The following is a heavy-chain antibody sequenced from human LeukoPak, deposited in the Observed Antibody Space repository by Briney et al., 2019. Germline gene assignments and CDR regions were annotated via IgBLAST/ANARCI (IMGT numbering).Heavy chain of an antibody. CDR3: AKDGRGSGSYYYFDY. Sequence: GGSLRLSCAASGFTFSSYAMAWVRQAPGKGLEWVSSISGSGGTTYYADSVKGRFTISRDSSKNTLYLQMNSLRAEDTAVYYCAKDGRGSGSYYYFDYWGQGTLVTVSP. CDR2: ISGSGGTT. CDR1: GFTFSSYA. V-gene: IGHV3-23*01. J-gene: IGHJ4*02. D-gene: IGHD3-10*01.